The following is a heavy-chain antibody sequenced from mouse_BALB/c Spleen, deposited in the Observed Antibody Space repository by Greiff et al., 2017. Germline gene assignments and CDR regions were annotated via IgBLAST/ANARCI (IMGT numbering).Heavy chain of an antibody. J-gene: IGHJ2*01. CDR1: GYTFTSYW. CDR2: INPSTGYT. D-gene: IGHD2-3*01. Sequence: QVQLQQPGAELVKPGASVKLSCKASGYTFTSYWMHWVKQRPGQGLEWIGYINPSTGYTEYNQKFKDKATLTADKSSSTAYMQLSSLTSEDSAVYYCARSGWLFDYWGQGTTLTVSS. V-gene: IGHV1-7*01. CDR3: ARSGWLFDY.